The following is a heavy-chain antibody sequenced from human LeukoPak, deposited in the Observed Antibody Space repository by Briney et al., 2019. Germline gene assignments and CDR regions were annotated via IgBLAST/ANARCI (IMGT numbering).Heavy chain of an antibody. CDR2: IWYDGSNK. V-gene: IGHV3-33*08. J-gene: IGHJ3*02. CDR1: GFTFSSYA. Sequence: AGGSLRLSCAASGFTFSSYAMSWVRQAPGKGLEWVAVIWYDGSNKYYADSVKGRFTISRDNSKNTLYLQMNSLRAEDTAVYYCAGDPIENDRNAFDIWGQGTMVTVSS. CDR3: AGDPIENDRNAFDI.